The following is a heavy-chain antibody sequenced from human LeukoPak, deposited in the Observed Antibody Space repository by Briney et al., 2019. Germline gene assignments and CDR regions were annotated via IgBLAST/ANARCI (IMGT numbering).Heavy chain of an antibody. CDR1: GFTFSSYA. V-gene: IGHV3-23*01. Sequence: GGSLRLSCAASGFTFSSYAMSRVRQAPGKGLEWVSAISGSGGSTYYADSVKGRFTISRDNSKNTLYLQMNSLRAEDTAVYYCAKDLYSSSWYLSPLYFDYWGQGTLVTVSS. J-gene: IGHJ4*02. D-gene: IGHD6-13*01. CDR2: ISGSGGST. CDR3: AKDLYSSSWYLSPLYFDY.